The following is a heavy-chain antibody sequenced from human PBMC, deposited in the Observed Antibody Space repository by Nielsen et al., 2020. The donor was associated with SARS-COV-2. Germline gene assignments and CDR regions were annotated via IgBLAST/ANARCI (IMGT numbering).Heavy chain of an antibody. CDR3: ARQTRYCSGGTCLRVFDS. V-gene: IGHV4-39*01. J-gene: IGHJ4*02. Sequence: ESLKISCAVTGDSTNSSSYYWGWIRQSPGQGLEWIGSVHSSGGTYDSPSLKSRVTISVDTSKNQFSLKLSSVTATDTAVYYCARQTRYCSGGTCLRVFDSWGQGTLVTVSS. CDR2: VHSSGGT. D-gene: IGHD2-15*01. CDR1: GDSTNSSSYY.